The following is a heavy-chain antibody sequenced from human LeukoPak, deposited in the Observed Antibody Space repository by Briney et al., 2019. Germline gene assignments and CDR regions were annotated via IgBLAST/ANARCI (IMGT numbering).Heavy chain of an antibody. CDR3: AKDFLKSITLIRGVRSWVGYFDS. J-gene: IGHJ4*02. CDR2: IRNDGSNK. CDR1: GFTFTNYG. Sequence: PPGGSLRLSCGASGFTFTNYGMHWVRQAPGKGLEWVAFIRNDGSNKYYAESVKGRFTISRDNSKNTLYLQMNSLRVEDTAVYYCAKDFLKSITLIRGVRSWVGYFDSWGQGTLVTVSS. V-gene: IGHV3-30*02. D-gene: IGHD3-10*01.